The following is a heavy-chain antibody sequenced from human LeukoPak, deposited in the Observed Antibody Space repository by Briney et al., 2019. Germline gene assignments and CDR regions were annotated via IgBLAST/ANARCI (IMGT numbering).Heavy chain of an antibody. V-gene: IGHV1-69*04. D-gene: IGHD2-15*01. CDR1: GGTFSSYA. CDR2: IIPILGIA. Sequence: SVKVSCKASGGTFSSYAISWVRQAPGQGLEWMGRIIPILGIANYAQKFQGRVTITADKSTSTAYMELSSLRSEGTAVYYCARDGRYCSGGSCYSSGNWFDPWGQGTLVTVSS. CDR3: ARDGRYCSGGSCYSSGNWFDP. J-gene: IGHJ5*02.